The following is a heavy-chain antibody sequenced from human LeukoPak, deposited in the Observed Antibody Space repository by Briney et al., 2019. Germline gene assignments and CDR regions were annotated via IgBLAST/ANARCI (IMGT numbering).Heavy chain of an antibody. V-gene: IGHV3-48*03. CDR2: ISSSGTTT. J-gene: IGHJ4*02. CDR3: GRSVADDY. Sequence: EGSLRLSCAVSGFTFSSYEMNSVRQAPGKGLEWVSYISSSGTTTYYADSVKGRFTVSRDNAKNSLYLQMNSLRAEDTAVYYCGRSVADDYWGQGTLVTVPS. CDR1: GFTFSSYE. D-gene: IGHD2-15*01.